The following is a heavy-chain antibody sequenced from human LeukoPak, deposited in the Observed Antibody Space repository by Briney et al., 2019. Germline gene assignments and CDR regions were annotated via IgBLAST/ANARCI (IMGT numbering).Heavy chain of an antibody. D-gene: IGHD3-9*01. CDR3: ARLTVLRYSLPRKDV. Sequence: PSETLSLTCAVYGGSFSGYYWSWIRQPPGKGLEWIGEINHSGSTNYNPSLKSRVTISVDTSKNQFSLKLSSVTAADTAVYYCARLTVLRYSLPRKDVWGKGTTVTISS. CDR1: GGSFSGYY. V-gene: IGHV4-34*01. J-gene: IGHJ6*04. CDR2: INHSGST.